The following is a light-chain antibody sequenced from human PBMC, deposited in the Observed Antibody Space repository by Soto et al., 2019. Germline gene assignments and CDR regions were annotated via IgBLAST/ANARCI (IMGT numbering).Light chain of an antibody. CDR2: KAS. Sequence: DIQITQSPSTLSASVGDRVTITCRASQSITNWLAWYQQKPGTAPRILIYKASSLESGVPSRFSGSGSGTEFTLTISSLQPDDFATYYCLQDYNYPWTFGQGTKVDIK. V-gene: IGKV1-5*03. CDR1: QSITNW. CDR3: LQDYNYPWT. J-gene: IGKJ1*01.